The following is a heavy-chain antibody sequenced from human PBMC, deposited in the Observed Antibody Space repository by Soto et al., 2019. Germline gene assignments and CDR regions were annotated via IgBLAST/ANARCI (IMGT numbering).Heavy chain of an antibody. CDR3: ASRGYSYGFSLGMDV. CDR2: IYYSGST. J-gene: IGHJ6*02. D-gene: IGHD5-18*01. CDR1: CGSISSYY. V-gene: IGHV4-59*01. Sequence: PSETLSLTCTVSCGSISSYYWSWIRQPPGKGLEWIGYIYYSGSTNYNPSLKSRVTISVDTSKNQFSLKLSSVTAADTAVYYCASRGYSYGFSLGMDVWGQGTTVTVSS.